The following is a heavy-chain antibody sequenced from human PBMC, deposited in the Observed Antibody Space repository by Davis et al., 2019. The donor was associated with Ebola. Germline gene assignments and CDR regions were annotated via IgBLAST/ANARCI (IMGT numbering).Heavy chain of an antibody. V-gene: IGHV1-8*01. CDR2: MNPNSGNT. CDR1: GYTFTSYD. CDR3: ARGYCSSTSCYYDYYYGMGV. J-gene: IGHJ6*02. D-gene: IGHD2-2*01. Sequence: ASVKVSCKASGYTFTSYDINWVRQATGQGLEWMGWMNPNSGNTGYAQKFQGRVTMTRNTSISTAYMELSSLRSEDTAVYYCARGYCSSTSCYYDYYYGMGVWGQGTTVTVSS.